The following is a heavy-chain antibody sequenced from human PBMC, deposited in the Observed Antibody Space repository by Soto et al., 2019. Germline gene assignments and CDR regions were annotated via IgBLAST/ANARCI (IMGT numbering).Heavy chain of an antibody. CDR1: GYTFTSYG. V-gene: IGHV1-18*01. CDR2: ISAYNGNT. CDR3: ARDLEVRQPLFNILTYYYCGMDV. J-gene: IGHJ6*02. D-gene: IGHD3-10*01. Sequence: RASVKVSCKASGYTFTSYGISWVRQAPGQGLEWMGWISAYNGNTNYAQKLQGRVTMTTDTSTSTAYMELRSLRSDDTAVYYCARDLEVRQPLFNILTYYYCGMDVWGQGTTVTGSS.